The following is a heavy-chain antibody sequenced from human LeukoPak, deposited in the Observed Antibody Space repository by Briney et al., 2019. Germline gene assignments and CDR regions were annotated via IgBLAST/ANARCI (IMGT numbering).Heavy chain of an antibody. V-gene: IGHV3-48*01. D-gene: IGHD2-15*01. CDR1: GFTFSTYS. Sequence: GGSLRLSCAASGFTFSTYSMNWVRQAPGKGLEWVSYISSLSGTIYYADSVKGRFTIPRDNAKNSLYLQMSSLRAEDTAIYYCARDQGGGTSYWGQGTLVTVSS. J-gene: IGHJ4*02. CDR2: ISSLSGTI. CDR3: ARDQGGGTSY.